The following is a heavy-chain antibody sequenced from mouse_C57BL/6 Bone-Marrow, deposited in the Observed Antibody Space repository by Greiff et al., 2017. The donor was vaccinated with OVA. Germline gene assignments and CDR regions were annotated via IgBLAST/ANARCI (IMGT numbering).Heavy chain of an antibody. CDR1: GFSLSTFGMG. J-gene: IGHJ3*01. Sequence: QVTLKVSGPGILQPSQTLSLTCSFSGFSLSTFGMGVGWIRQPSGKGLEWLAHIWWDDDKYYNPALKSLLTISKDTSKNHVFLTFANLDTADTATSYCARILDAYYSNPLFAYWGQGTLVTVSA. V-gene: IGHV8-8*01. CDR3: ARILDAYYSNPLFAY. D-gene: IGHD2-5*01. CDR2: IWWDDDK.